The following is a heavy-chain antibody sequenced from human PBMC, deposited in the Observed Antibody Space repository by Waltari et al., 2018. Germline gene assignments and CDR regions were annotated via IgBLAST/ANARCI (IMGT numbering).Heavy chain of an antibody. Sequence: EVQVVESGGDLVQPGRSLRLSCIGSEFTFDDYAMSWFRQAPGKGVEGVGLIRTRYNGGTTEYAASVKGRFSISRNDFRRIAYLQMNSLKTEDTAVYYCTRVSTVPAAADAFDIWGQGTMVTVSS. V-gene: IGHV3-49*03. J-gene: IGHJ3*02. CDR1: EFTFDDYA. CDR2: IRTRYNGGTT. D-gene: IGHD2-2*01. CDR3: TRVSTVPAAADAFDI.